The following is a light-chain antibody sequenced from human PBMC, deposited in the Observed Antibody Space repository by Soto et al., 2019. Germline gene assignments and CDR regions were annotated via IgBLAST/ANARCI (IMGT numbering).Light chain of an antibody. CDR2: DAS. CDR1: QAVSSSY. Sequence: EIVLTQSPTTLSLSPGETATLSCRASQAVSSSYLAWYQQKPGQAPRVVIYDASTKAAGIPDRFSGGGYAADGTLPFASLEPEDVAVYYFQQYEVGFIFGQGTKLEIK. CDR3: QQYEVGFI. J-gene: IGKJ2*01. V-gene: IGKV3-20*01.